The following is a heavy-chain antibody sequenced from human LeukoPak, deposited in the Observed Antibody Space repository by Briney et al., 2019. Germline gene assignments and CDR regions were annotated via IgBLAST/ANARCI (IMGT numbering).Heavy chain of an antibody. CDR3: ARSIRGCSSTPGYEDY. J-gene: IGHJ4*02. CDR1: GYTFSDYY. V-gene: IGHV1-46*01. D-gene: IGHD2-2*01. CDR2: INPSGGST. Sequence: ASVKVSCKASGYTFSDYYIHWVRQAPGQGLEWMGMINPSGGSTSYAQKFQGRVTMTRDTSTSTVYMDLNSLRSEDTAVYFCARSIRGCSSTPGYEDYWGQGTLVTVSS.